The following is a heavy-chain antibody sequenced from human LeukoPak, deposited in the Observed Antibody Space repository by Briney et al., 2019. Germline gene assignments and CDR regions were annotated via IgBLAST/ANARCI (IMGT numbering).Heavy chain of an antibody. CDR3: ARDKLNPVYLRN. V-gene: IGHV1-69*05. CDR2: IIPIFGTA. Sequence: SVKVSCKASGGTFSSYAISWVRQAPGQGLEWMGGIIPIFGTANYAQKFQGRVTMTTDTSTSTAYMELRSLRSDDTAVYYCARDKLNPVYLRNWGQGTMVTVSS. J-gene: IGHJ3*01. D-gene: IGHD5/OR15-5a*01. CDR1: GGTFSSYA.